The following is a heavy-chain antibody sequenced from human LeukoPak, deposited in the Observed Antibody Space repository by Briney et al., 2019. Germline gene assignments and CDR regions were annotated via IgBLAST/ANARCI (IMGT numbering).Heavy chain of an antibody. CDR2: IIPIFGTA. Sequence: SVKVSFKACGGTFSSYAISWVRQTPGQGREGMGGIIPIFGTANYAQKFQGRVTSTADESTSTAYMELSSLRSEDTAVYYCASDPYVWRSYRHREYFQHWGQGTLVTVSS. V-gene: IGHV1-69*13. CDR3: ASDPYVWRSYRHREYFQH. J-gene: IGHJ1*01. D-gene: IGHD3-16*02. CDR1: GGTFSSYA.